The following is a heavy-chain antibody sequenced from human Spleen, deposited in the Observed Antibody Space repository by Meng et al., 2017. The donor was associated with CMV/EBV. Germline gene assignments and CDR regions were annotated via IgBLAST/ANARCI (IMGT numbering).Heavy chain of an antibody. CDR1: GTRFSSYA. J-gene: IGHJ3*02. Sequence: GGSLRLSCELSGTRFSSYAMSWVRQAPGKGLEWVSGISGSGGRGGIKYRDSVKGRFTISRDNSKNTLYLQMDSLRIDDTGVYYCAKDLRYELLQGDAFGSWGQGTVVTVSS. CDR3: AKDLRYELLQGDAFGS. D-gene: IGHD1-26*01. V-gene: IGHV3-23*01. CDR2: ISGSGGRGGI.